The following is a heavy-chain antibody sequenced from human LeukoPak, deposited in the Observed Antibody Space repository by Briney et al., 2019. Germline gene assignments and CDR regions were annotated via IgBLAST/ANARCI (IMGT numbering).Heavy chain of an antibody. CDR2: ISGSGSGGST. J-gene: IGHJ4*02. D-gene: IGHD6-19*01. CDR3: AKLLAVTNSYYFNY. Sequence: PGGSLRLSCAASGFTFSSYAMSRVRQAPGKGLEWVSTISGSGSGGSTYYADSVKGRFTISRDNSKDTLYLQMNSLRAGDTAVYYCAKLLAVTNSYYFNYWGQGTLVTVSS. CDR1: GFTFSSYA. V-gene: IGHV3-23*01.